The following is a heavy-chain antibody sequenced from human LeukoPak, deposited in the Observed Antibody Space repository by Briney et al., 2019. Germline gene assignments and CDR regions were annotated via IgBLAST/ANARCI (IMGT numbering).Heavy chain of an antibody. CDR1: GFTFSNYW. Sequence: PGGSLRLSCAASGFTFSNYWMNWVRQAPGKGLEWVANIKGDGSEKYFVASVRGRFTISRDNAKNSLYLQMSSLRAEDTAVYYCARGDGYNFFDYWGQGTLVTVSS. CDR3: ARGDGYNFFDY. CDR2: IKGDGSEK. V-gene: IGHV3-7*05. D-gene: IGHD5-24*01. J-gene: IGHJ4*02.